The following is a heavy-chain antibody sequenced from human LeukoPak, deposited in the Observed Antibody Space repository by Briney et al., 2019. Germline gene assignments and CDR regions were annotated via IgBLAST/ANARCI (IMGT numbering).Heavy chain of an antibody. D-gene: IGHD1-26*01. J-gene: IGHJ4*02. V-gene: IGHV4-39*01. CDR1: GGSISSSTYY. CDR3: ARLVSGSSLFFDY. CDR2: VYYSGST. Sequence: SETLSLTCTVSGGSISSSTYYWGWIRQPRGKGLEWIGCVYYSGSTYYNPSLKSRVTISVDTSKNQFSLKLSSVTAADTAVYYCARLVSGSSLFFDYWGQGTLVTVSS.